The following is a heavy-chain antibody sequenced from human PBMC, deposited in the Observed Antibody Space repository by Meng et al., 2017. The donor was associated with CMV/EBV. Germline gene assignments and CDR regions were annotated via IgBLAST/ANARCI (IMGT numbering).Heavy chain of an antibody. V-gene: IGHV3-48*04. D-gene: IGHD4-17*01. CDR3: AAYGDYNWFDP. Sequence: GGSLRLSCAASGFTFSSYSMNWVRQAPGKELEWVSYISSSSSTIYYADSVKGRFTISRDNAKNSLYLQMNSLRAEDTAVYYCAAYGDYNWFDPWGQGTLVTVSS. CDR2: ISSSSSTI. J-gene: IGHJ5*02. CDR1: GFTFSSYS.